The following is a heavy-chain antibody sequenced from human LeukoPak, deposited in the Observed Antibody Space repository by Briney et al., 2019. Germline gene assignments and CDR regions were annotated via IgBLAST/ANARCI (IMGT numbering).Heavy chain of an antibody. D-gene: IGHD4-17*01. V-gene: IGHV3-48*02. J-gene: IGHJ4*02. Sequence: GGSLRLSCAASGFTFTIYRMNWFRQAPRNWLEWVSYISSSSSTIYYAGSVKGRFTISRDNAKNSLYLQMNSLRDEDTAVYYCARDYYGDYSFDYWGQGTLVTVSS. CDR1: GFTFTIYR. CDR3: ARDYYGDYSFDY. CDR2: ISSSSSTI.